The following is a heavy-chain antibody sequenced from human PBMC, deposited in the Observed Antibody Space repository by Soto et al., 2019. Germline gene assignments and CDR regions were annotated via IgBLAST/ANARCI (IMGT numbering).Heavy chain of an antibody. J-gene: IGHJ6*02. V-gene: IGHV3-74*01. Sequence: GGSLRLSCVVSGFSLSEYWMNWVRQAPGKGLVWVSRINSDGSSTNYADSVKGRFTISRDNAKNTLYLQMSSLRAEDTAMYYCARLSRMDVWGQGTTVTVSS. CDR2: INSDGSST. D-gene: IGHD3-16*02. CDR1: GFSLSEYW. CDR3: ARLSRMDV.